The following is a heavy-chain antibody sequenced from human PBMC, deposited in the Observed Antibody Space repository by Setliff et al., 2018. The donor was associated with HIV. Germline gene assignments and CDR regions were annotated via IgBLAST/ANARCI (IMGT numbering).Heavy chain of an antibody. CDR2: INTHSGYT. J-gene: IGHJ4*02. CDR3: ARGKTWLRFSDY. Sequence: ASVKVSFKASGYTFNNYGISWVRQAPGQGLEWMGWINTHSGYTNYAQNVQGRVTVTMDTSTSTAYMELRSLKSDDTAVYYCARGKTWLRFSDYWGQGTLVTVSS. CDR1: GYTFNNYG. V-gene: IGHV1-18*01. D-gene: IGHD5-12*01.